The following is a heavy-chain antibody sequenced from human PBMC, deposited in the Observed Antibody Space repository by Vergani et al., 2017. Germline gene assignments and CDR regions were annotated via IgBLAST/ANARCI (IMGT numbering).Heavy chain of an antibody. CDR1: EFTFSNYA. CDR3: AKARDPNCKGGNCYSYYYGLDL. Sequence: EVQLLESGGGLVQPGGSLRLTCAASEFTFSNYAMNWVRQAPGKGLEWVSAISGSGGNTFYTDSVKGRFTISRDNSKDTLYLQMNSLRVEDTAIYCCAKARDPNCKGGNCYSYYYGLDLWGQGTTVTVSS. CDR2: ISGSGGNT. V-gene: IGHV3-23*01. D-gene: IGHD2-21*01. J-gene: IGHJ6*02.